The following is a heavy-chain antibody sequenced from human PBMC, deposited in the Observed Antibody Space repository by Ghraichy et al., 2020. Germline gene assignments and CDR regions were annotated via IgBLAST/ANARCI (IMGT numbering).Heavy chain of an antibody. Sequence: SVKVSCKASGDTFSTYAFSWVRQAPGQGFDWMGGIIPIFGGIANYAQKFEARVTLSADTSTSTVYMELTSLRSDDTAMYYCTRGTAPHIYGAFETWGPGTRVTVSS. V-gene: IGHV1-69*10. J-gene: IGHJ3*02. CDR2: IIPIFGGIA. D-gene: IGHD3-3*02. CDR1: GDTFSTYA. CDR3: TRGTAPHIYGAFET.